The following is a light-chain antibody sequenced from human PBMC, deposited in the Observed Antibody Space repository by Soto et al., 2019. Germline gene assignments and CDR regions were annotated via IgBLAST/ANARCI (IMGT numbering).Light chain of an antibody. CDR3: QQYNNWPRT. J-gene: IGKJ1*01. CDR1: QSITTH. CDR2: HSS. V-gene: IGKV3-15*01. Sequence: IVMTQSPGTLSLSAGDRATLSCRASQSITTHLAWYQQRPGQAPRLLIYHSSTRATGVPTRFSGSGSGTDFTLTINSLQSEDFAVYYCQQYNNWPRTFGQGTKVDIK.